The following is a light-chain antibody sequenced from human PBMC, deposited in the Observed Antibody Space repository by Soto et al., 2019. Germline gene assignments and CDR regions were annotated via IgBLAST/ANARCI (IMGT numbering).Light chain of an antibody. Sequence: EVVLTQSPDTLSLSPGERATVSCRASQSVSRSNLAWYQHKPGQAPRLLIYGTSNRATGIPDRFIGRGSGTDLTLTISSLEPEDFAVYYCELYGSSPPSITFGQGTRLEIK. CDR1: QSVSRSN. CDR3: ELYGSSPPSIT. V-gene: IGKV3-20*01. J-gene: IGKJ5*01. CDR2: GTS.